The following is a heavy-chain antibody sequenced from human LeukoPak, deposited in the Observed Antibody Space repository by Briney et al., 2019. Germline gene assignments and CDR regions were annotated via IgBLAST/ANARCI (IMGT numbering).Heavy chain of an antibody. Sequence: ASVKVSCKVSGYTPTDLSVHWVRQTPGKGLEWMGGFDPEDGETIYAQKFQARVTMTEDTSTDTAYMELSSLRSEDTAVYYCAADSDSRVRLGELSSDLEAFDIWGQGTLVTVSS. CDR3: AADSDSRVRLGELSSDLEAFDI. D-gene: IGHD3-16*02. V-gene: IGHV1-24*01. CDR2: FDPEDGET. J-gene: IGHJ3*02. CDR1: GYTPTDLS.